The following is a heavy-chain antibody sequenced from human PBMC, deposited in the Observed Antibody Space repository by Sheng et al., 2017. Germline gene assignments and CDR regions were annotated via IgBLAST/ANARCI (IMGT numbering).Heavy chain of an antibody. D-gene: IGHD4-4*01. CDR2: IYTSGST. CDR3: AREAMTTVTQIFDY. V-gene: IGHV4-61*02. Sequence: QVQLQESGPGLVKPSQTLSLTCTVSGGSISSGSYYWSWIRQPAGKGLEWIGRIYTSGSTNYNPSLKSRVTISVDTSKNQFSLKLSSVTAADTAVYYCAREAMTTVTQIFDYWGQGTLVTVSS. J-gene: IGHJ4*02. CDR1: GGSISSGSYY.